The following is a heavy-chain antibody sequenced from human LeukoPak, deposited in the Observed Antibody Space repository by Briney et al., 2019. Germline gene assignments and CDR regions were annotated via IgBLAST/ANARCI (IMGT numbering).Heavy chain of an antibody. D-gene: IGHD1-1*01. Sequence: GGSLRLSCAASGFTFSSYWMSWVRQAPGKGLEWVANIKQDGNEKYHVESVKGLFTISRDNAKNSLFLQMNGLRVEDTAVYYCARGDDFSGDHWGQGILVTVSS. V-gene: IGHV3-7*04. CDR1: GFTFSSYW. J-gene: IGHJ4*02. CDR3: ARGDDFSGDH. CDR2: IKQDGNEK.